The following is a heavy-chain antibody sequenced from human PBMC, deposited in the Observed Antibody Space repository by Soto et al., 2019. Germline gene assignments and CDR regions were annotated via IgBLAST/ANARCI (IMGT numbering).Heavy chain of an antibody. CDR1: GFTFSSYG. Sequence: QVQLVESGGGVVQPGRSLRLSCAASGFTFSSYGMHWVRQAPGKGLAWVAVISYDGSNKYYADSVKGRFTISRDNSKNTLYLQMNSLRAEDTAVYYCAKDQSSGYTYYYYGMDVWGQGTTVTVSS. D-gene: IGHD3-22*01. J-gene: IGHJ6*02. CDR3: AKDQSSGYTYYYYGMDV. V-gene: IGHV3-30*18. CDR2: ISYDGSNK.